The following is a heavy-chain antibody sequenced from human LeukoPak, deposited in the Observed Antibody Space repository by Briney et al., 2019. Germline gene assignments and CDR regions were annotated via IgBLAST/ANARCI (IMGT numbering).Heavy chain of an antibody. V-gene: IGHV4-30-2*01. CDR2: ISHSGST. CDR1: GGSIRSGDYS. J-gene: IGHJ5*02. D-gene: IGHD3-22*01. Sequence: SETLSLTCAVSGGSIRSGDYSWSWIRQPPGKGLEWIGHISHSGSTYYNPSLKSRVTISVGRPKNQFSLKLNSVTAADTAVYYCARGLMYYDSSGYYYSIGSSNWFDPWGQGTLVTVSS. CDR3: ARGLMYYDSSGYYYSIGSSNWFDP.